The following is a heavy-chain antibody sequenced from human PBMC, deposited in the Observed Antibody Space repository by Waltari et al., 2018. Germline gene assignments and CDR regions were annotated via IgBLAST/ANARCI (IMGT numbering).Heavy chain of an antibody. CDR1: GYTFTSYD. CDR2: MNPNSGNT. CDR3: AREGGSSGWFDP. Sequence: QVQLVQSGAEVKKPGASVKVSCKASGYTFTSYDINWVRQATGQGLEWMGWMNPNSGNTGYAKKFQGSVTMTRRTSISTAYKVLSSMRSEDTAVYYCAREGGSSGWFDPWGQGTLVTVSS. V-gene: IGHV1-8*01. D-gene: IGHD6-19*01. J-gene: IGHJ5*02.